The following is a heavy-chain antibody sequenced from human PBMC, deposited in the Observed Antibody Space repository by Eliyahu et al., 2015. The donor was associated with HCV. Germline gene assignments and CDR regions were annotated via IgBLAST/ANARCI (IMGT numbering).Heavy chain of an antibody. J-gene: IGHJ4*02. CDR2: IKSKTDGGTT. CDR3: TTYGSYYRDY. Sequence: ELQLVESGGGLVKPGGSLRLSCAASGFTFSNXXXXWVRQAPGKGLEWVGRIKSKTDGGTTDXAAPVKGRFTISRDDSKNTLYLQMNSLKTEDTAVYYCTTYGSYYRDYWGQGTLVTVSS. D-gene: IGHD1-26*01. V-gene: IGHV3-15*01. CDR1: GFTFSNXX.